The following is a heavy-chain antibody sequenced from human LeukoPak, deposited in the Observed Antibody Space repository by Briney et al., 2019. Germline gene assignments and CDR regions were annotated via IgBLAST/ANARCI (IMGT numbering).Heavy chain of an antibody. Sequence: GGSLRLSCAASGFTFSSAWMSWVRQAPGKGLEWVGRIKTKTDGGTIDYAAPVKGRFTISRYESTSTLYLHMHSLKSEDTAVYYRSSDLAPVLAFCGGDCYSWGQGTLVTVSS. V-gene: IGHV3-15*01. D-gene: IGHD2-21*02. J-gene: IGHJ4*02. CDR1: GFTFSSAW. CDR2: IKTKTDGGTI. CDR3: SSDLAPVLAFCGGDCYS.